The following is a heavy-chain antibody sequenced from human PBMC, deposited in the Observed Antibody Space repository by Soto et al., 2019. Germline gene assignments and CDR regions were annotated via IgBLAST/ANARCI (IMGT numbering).Heavy chain of an antibody. J-gene: IGHJ6*02. V-gene: IGHV3-21*06. CDR3: ARDTFNLMRGVMRGTYFGMDV. D-gene: IGHD3-10*01. CDR2: INTFGSSI. CDR1: GFDFRTYT. Sequence: EGELVESGGGLVKPGGSLRLSCAASGFDFRTYTMNWVRQAPGQGLEWVSSINTFGSSIYYEDSLRGRLTMSRDNAKNSVYLQMNNLRAEATAVYYCARDTFNLMRGVMRGTYFGMDVWGRGTTVIVSS.